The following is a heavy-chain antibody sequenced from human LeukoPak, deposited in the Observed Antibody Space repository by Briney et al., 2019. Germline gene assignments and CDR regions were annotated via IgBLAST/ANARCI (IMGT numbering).Heavy chain of an antibody. CDR1: GGSISSYY. CDR2: IYYSGST. J-gene: IGHJ4*02. Sequence: SQTLSLTCTVSGGSISSYYWSWIRQPPGKGLEWIGYIYYSGSTNYNPSLKSRVTISVDTSKNQFSPKLSSVTAADTAVYYCARVNYYDSSGYYYFDYWGQGTLVTVSS. CDR3: ARVNYYDSSGYYYFDY. D-gene: IGHD3-22*01. V-gene: IGHV4-59*01.